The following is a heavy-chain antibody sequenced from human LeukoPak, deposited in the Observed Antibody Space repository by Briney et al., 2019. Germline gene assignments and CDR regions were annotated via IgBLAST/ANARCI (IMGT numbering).Heavy chain of an antibody. V-gene: IGHV3-30-3*01. CDR1: GFTFSSYA. J-gene: IGHJ6*02. D-gene: IGHD2-21*02. CDR2: ISYEVYKK. CDR3: AREVYCGGDCYPGDYYYGMDV. Sequence: ARSMRLSCVASGFTFSSYAMHWVRQAPGKGLEWVAVISYEVYKKYYTDSVKRRFTISEDNSKKTLYLQMNSLRAEDTAVYYCAREVYCGGDCYPGDYYYGMDVWGQGTTVTVSS.